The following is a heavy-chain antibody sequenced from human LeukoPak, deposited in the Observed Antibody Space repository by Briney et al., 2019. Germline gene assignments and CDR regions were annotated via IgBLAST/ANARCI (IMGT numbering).Heavy chain of an antibody. CDR1: GFTFSSYA. CDR2: ISYDGSDK. J-gene: IGHJ4*02. V-gene: IGHV3-30*14. CDR3: AKLFGDILTGQQNYYFDY. Sequence: PGGSLRLSCAASGFTFSSYAMYWVRQAPGKGLEWVAVISYDGSDKFYADSVKGRFTISRDNSKNTLYLQMNSLRAEDTAVYYCAKLFGDILTGQQNYYFDYWGQGTLVTVSS. D-gene: IGHD3-9*01.